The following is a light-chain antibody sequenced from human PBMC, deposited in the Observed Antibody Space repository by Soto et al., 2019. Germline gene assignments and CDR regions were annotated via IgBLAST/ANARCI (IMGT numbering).Light chain of an antibody. J-gene: IGKJ1*01. CDR2: AAS. Sequence: DIQMTQSPSSLSASVGDRVTITCRASQSISTYLNWYQQKPGKAPKLLIYAASTLQSGVPSRFSGSGSGTDFRLTITSLQPEDIATYYCPQSSTTPRTFGQGTNVDFK. CDR1: QSISTY. V-gene: IGKV1-39*01. CDR3: PQSSTTPRT.